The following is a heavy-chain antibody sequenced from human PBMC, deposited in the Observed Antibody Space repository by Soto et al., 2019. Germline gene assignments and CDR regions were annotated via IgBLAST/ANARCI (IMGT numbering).Heavy chain of an antibody. CDR3: AKGAQLRTEGGGY. V-gene: IGHV3-9*01. CDR1: GFTFDDYA. CDR2: ISWNSGSI. D-gene: IGHD2-2*01. J-gene: IGHJ4*02. Sequence: EVQLVESGGGLVQPGRSLRLSCAASGFTFDDYAMHWVRQAPGKGLEWVSGISWNSGSIGYADSVKGRFTMSRDNAKDSLYQQMNSQRAEDTALYYGAKGAQLRTEGGGYWGQGTLVTVSS.